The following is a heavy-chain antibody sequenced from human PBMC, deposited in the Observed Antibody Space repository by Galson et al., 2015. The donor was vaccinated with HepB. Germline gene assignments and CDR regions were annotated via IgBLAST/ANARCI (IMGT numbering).Heavy chain of an antibody. J-gene: IGHJ3*02. CDR2: ISYDGSNK. Sequence: SLRLSCAASGFTFSSYGMHWVRQAPGKGLEWVAVISYDGSNKYYADSVKGRFTISRDNSKNTLYLQMNSLRAEDTAVYYCAKDTGGSGHYDAFDIWGQGTMVTVST. V-gene: IGHV3-30*18. CDR1: GFTFSSYG. D-gene: IGHD3-10*01. CDR3: AKDTGGSGHYDAFDI.